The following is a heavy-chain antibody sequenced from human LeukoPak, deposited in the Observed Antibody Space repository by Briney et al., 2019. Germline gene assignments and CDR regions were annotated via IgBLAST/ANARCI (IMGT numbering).Heavy chain of an antibody. Sequence: GGSLRLSCAVSGFTVSGKYMSWVRQAPGKGLEWVSVIYSGGNTHYADSVKGRFTISRDNSKNTLSLQMNSLRAEDSAVYYCARDLNYYGSGPYGLDVWGQGTTVTVSS. CDR3: ARDLNYYGSGPYGLDV. D-gene: IGHD3-10*01. V-gene: IGHV3-66*01. J-gene: IGHJ6*02. CDR2: IYSGGNT. CDR1: GFTVSGKY.